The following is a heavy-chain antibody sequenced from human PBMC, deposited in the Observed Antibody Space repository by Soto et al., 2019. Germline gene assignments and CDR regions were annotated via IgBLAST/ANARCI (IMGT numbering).Heavy chain of an antibody. CDR1: GGTFSSYS. Sequence: QVQLVQSGAEVKKPGSSVRVSCEASGGTFSSYSISWVRQAPGQGLEWMGRSIPLFRTANYAQKFQGRVTITADESTSTVYMELSSLRSEDTAVYYCARGGQHRKGSYYYDMDVWGQGTTVTVSS. J-gene: IGHJ6*01. CDR3: ARGGQHRKGSYYYDMDV. CDR2: SIPLFRTA. D-gene: IGHD6-13*01. V-gene: IGHV1-69*18.